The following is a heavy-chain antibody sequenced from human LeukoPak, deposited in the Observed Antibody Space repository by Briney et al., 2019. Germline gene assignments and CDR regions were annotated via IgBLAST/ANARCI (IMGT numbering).Heavy chain of an antibody. D-gene: IGHD2-8*02. CDR2: ISSSGSTI. CDR1: GFTFSSYE. Sequence: PAGGSLRLSCAASGFTFSSYEMNWVRQAPGKGLEWVSYISSSGSTIYYADSVKGRFTISRDNLKNTLYLQMNGLRAEDTAVYYCAKNRGHCVDGVCHNYYYMDVWGKGTTVTVSS. V-gene: IGHV3-48*03. CDR3: AKNRGHCVDGVCHNYYYMDV. J-gene: IGHJ6*03.